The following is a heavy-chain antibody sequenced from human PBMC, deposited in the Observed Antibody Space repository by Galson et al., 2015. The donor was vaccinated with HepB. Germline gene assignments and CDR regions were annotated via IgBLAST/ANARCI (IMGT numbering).Heavy chain of an antibody. CDR2: IVVGSGNT. CDR3: AAHPPLWFMDV. CDR1: GFTFTSSA. Sequence: SVKVSCKASGFTFTSSAAQWVRQARGQRLEWIGWIVVGSGNTNYAQKFQERVTITRDMSTSTAYMELSSLRSEDTAVYYCAAHPPLWFMDVWGQGTTVTVSS. D-gene: IGHD3-10*01. V-gene: IGHV1-58*01. J-gene: IGHJ6*02.